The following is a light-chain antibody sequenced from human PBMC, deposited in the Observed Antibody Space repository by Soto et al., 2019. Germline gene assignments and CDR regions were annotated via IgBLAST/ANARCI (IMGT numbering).Light chain of an antibody. CDR3: QQYDDWPRT. Sequence: ILLTQSPATLSLSPGERATLSCRASQSVSSYLAWYQHKPGQAPRLLISGASTRAAGISDRFRGSGSGTEFTLAIDSLQSEDFAIYYCQQYDDWPRTFGQGTKVDI. CDR2: GAS. J-gene: IGKJ1*01. V-gene: IGKV3-15*01. CDR1: QSVSSY.